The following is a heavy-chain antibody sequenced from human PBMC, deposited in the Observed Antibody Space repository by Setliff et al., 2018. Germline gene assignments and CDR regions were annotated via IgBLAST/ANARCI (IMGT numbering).Heavy chain of an antibody. Sequence: LSLTCTVSGGSISRYHWSWIRQPPGKGLEWIGHVHPDGRTNYNPSLYSRLIISVDTSKNQFSLKLTSVTAADTAVYYCARDFSNPHFGVARGSYYYYYMDDWGKGTTVTVS. J-gene: IGHJ6*03. CDR3: ARDFSNPHFGVARGSYYYYYMDD. D-gene: IGHD3-3*01. CDR1: GGSISRYH. CDR2: VHPDGRT. V-gene: IGHV4-4*08.